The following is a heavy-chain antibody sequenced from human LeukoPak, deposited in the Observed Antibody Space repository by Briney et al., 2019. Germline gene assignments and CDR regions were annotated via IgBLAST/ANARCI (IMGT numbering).Heavy chain of an antibody. CDR3: ARRGNYYGSGSNNWFDP. D-gene: IGHD3-10*01. V-gene: IGHV3-66*04. CDR2: IYSSGST. J-gene: IGHJ5*02. CDR1: GFIVSSNY. Sequence: GGSLRLSCVVSGFIVSSNYTSWVRQAPGKGLEWVSIIYSSGSTYYADSVKGRFTISRDNSKNTLYLQMNSLRAEDTAVYYCARRGNYYGSGSNNWFDPWGQGTLVTVSS.